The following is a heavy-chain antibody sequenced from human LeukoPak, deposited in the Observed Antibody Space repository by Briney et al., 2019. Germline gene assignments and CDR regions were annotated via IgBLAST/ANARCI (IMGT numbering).Heavy chain of an antibody. D-gene: IGHD4-17*01. Sequence: GGSLRLTCAASGFTFSSYGMHWVRQAPGKGLEWVAVIWYDGSNKYYADSVKGRFTISRDNSKNTLYLQMNSLRAEDTAVYYCARAVTTSYYYYYYGMDVWGQGTTVTVSS. J-gene: IGHJ6*02. CDR1: GFTFSSYG. CDR3: ARAVTTSYYYYYYGMDV. CDR2: IWYDGSNK. V-gene: IGHV3-33*01.